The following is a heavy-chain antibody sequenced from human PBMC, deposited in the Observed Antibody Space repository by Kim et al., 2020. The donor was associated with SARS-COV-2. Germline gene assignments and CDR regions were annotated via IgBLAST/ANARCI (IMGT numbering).Heavy chain of an antibody. V-gene: IGHV3-30*18. CDR3: AKDLYSSGWYNYFDP. CDR1: GFSFSSHG. J-gene: IGHJ5*02. CDR2: MSHDGSEK. D-gene: IGHD6-19*01. Sequence: GGSLRLSCEASGFSFSSHGMHWVRQAPGKGLEWVAMMSHDGSEKYYVDSVKGRFTISRDNSKNTLYLQMNSLRPEDTAVYYCAKDLYSSGWYNYFDPWGRGTLVTVSS.